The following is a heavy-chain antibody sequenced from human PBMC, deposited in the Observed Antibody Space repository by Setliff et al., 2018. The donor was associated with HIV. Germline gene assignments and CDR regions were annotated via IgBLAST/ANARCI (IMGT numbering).Heavy chain of an antibody. CDR2: MNPDSRNT. J-gene: IGHJ6*03. D-gene: IGHD3-22*01. CDR1: GYILNDYG. Sequence: GASVKVSCKASGYILNDYGITWVRQAPGQGLEWMGWMNPDSRNTGYAQRFEGSVTMTWDTSISTAYMALNNVKFEDTAVYYCARARTDYYDRRRRSHYYIDVWARGATVTVSS. CDR3: ARARTDYYDRRRRSHYYIDV. V-gene: IGHV1-8*02.